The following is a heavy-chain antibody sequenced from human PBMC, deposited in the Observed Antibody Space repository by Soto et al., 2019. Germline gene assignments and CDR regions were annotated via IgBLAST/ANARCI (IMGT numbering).Heavy chain of an antibody. Sequence: SETLSLTCAVYGGSFSGYYWSWIRQPPGKGLEWIGEINHSGSTNYNPSLKSRVTISVDTSKNQFSLNLSSVTAADTAVYYCARGTQSDQYSSGRREYSQHWGQGTLVTVSS. J-gene: IGHJ1*01. CDR2: INHSGST. CDR1: GGSFSGYY. D-gene: IGHD6-19*01. CDR3: ARGTQSDQYSSGRREYSQH. V-gene: IGHV4-34*01.